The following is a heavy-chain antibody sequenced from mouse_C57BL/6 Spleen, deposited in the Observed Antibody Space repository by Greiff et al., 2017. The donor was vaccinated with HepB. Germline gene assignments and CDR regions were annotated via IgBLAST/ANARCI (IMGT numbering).Heavy chain of an antibody. Sequence: QVQLQQPGAELVKPGASVKLSCKASGYTFTSYWMHWVKQRPGQGLEWIGMIHPNSGSTNYNEKFKSKATLTVDKSSSTAYMQLSSLTSEDSAVYYCAVGYDYDAYCDYWGQGTTLTVSS. CDR1: GYTFTSYW. V-gene: IGHV1-64*01. CDR2: IHPNSGST. J-gene: IGHJ2*01. CDR3: AVGYDYDAYCDY. D-gene: IGHD2-4*01.